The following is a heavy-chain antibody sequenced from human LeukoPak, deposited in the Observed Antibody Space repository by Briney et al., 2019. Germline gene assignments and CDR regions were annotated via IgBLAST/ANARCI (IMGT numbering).Heavy chain of an antibody. J-gene: IGHJ4*02. V-gene: IGHV3-33*01. CDR3: ARGSGFYDYIDY. Sequence: GGSLRLSCAASGFTFSSYAMHWVRQAPGKGLEWVAVIWYDGSNKYYTDSVKGRFTISRDNSKNTLYLQMNSLRAEDTAVYYCARGSGFYDYIDYWGQGTLVTVSP. D-gene: IGHD5/OR15-5a*01. CDR1: GFTFSSYA. CDR2: IWYDGSNK.